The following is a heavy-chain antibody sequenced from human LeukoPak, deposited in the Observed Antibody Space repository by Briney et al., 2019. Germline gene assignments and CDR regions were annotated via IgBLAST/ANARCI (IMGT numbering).Heavy chain of an antibody. CDR3: ARGSGHYYYYYMDV. D-gene: IGHD6-25*01. J-gene: IGHJ6*03. V-gene: IGHV1-69*05. CDR2: IIPIFGTA. CDR1: GGTFSSYA. Sequence: ASVNVSCKASGGTFSSYAISWVRQAPGQGLEWMGGIIPIFGTANYAQKFQGRVTITTDESTSTAYMELSSLRSEDTAVYYCARGSGHYYYYYMDVWGKGTTVTVSS.